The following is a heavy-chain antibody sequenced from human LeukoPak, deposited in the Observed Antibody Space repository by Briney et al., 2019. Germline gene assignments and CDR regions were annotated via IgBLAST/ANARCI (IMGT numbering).Heavy chain of an antibody. V-gene: IGHV1-24*01. Sequence: ASVKVSCKVSGYTLTELSMHWVRQAPGKGLEWMGGFDPEDGETIYAQKFQGRVTMTEDTSTDTAYMELSSLRSEDTAVYYCATDRYCSGGSCYARVGDYWGQGTLVTVSS. CDR2: FDPEDGET. J-gene: IGHJ4*02. CDR1: GYTLTELS. D-gene: IGHD2-15*01. CDR3: ATDRYCSGGSCYARVGDY.